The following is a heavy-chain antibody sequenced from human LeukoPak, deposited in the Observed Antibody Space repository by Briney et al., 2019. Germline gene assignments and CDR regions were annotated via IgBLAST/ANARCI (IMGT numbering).Heavy chain of an antibody. J-gene: IGHJ3*02. D-gene: IGHD3-22*01. CDR1: GGSISSYY. V-gene: IGHV4-59*08. Sequence: PSETLSFTCTVSGGSISSYYWSWIRQPPGKGLEWIGYIYYSGSTNYNPSLKSRVTISVDTSKNQFSLKLSSVTAADTAVYYCARIYNYYDSSGPHDAFDIWGQGTMVTVSS. CDR2: IYYSGST. CDR3: ARIYNYYDSSGPHDAFDI.